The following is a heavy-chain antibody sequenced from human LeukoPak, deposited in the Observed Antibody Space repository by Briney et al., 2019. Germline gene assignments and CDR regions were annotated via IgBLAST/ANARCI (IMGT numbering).Heavy chain of an antibody. Sequence: TGGSLRLSCAASGFTFSDYYMSWIRQAPGKGLEWVSYISSSGSTIYYADSVKGRFTISRDNAKNSLYPQMSSLRAEDTAVYDCARDRYSSSVDWGQGTLVTVSS. J-gene: IGHJ1*01. D-gene: IGHD6-13*01. CDR3: ARDRYSSSVD. V-gene: IGHV3-11*04. CDR1: GFTFSDYY. CDR2: ISSSGSTI.